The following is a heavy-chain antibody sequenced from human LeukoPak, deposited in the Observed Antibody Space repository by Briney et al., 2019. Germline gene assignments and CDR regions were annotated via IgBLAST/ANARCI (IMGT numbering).Heavy chain of an antibody. D-gene: IGHD6-19*01. CDR3: ARDQWLLRY. CDR2: INWNSAFI. J-gene: IGHJ4*02. Sequence: GRSLRLSCAASGFTFDDHAMHWVRQTPGKGLEWVAGINWNSAFIAYADSVKGRFTISRDNAKSSIYLQLNSLRTEDTALYYCARDQWLLRYWGQGTLVTVSS. CDR1: GFTFDDHA. V-gene: IGHV3-9*01.